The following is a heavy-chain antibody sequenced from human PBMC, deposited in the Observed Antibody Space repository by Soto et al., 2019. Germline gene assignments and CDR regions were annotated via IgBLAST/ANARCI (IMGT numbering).Heavy chain of an antibody. J-gene: IGHJ4*02. D-gene: IGHD5-18*01. Sequence: QVQLVQSGAEVKKPESSVKVSCKATGGTFSTYAISWVRQAPGQGLEWMGGMIPMFGTANYAQRFQDRVTITADESTNTVYMELSSLRSEDTAVYFCASGIQLWLRRINNGYSGWGQGTLVTVSS. CDR3: ASGIQLWLRRINNGYSG. CDR1: GGTFSTYA. V-gene: IGHV1-69*12. CDR2: MIPMFGTA.